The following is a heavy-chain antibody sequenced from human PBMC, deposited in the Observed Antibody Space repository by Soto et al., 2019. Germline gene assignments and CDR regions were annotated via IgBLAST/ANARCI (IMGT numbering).Heavy chain of an antibody. CDR3: AKRSSSSTFDY. Sequence: GGSLRLSCAASGFTFSSYAMHWVRQAPGKGLEWVAVIAYDGRSKYYADSVKGRFTISRDNSKNTLYLQMNSLRAEDTAVYYCAKRSSSSTFDYWGQGTLVTVSS. D-gene: IGHD6-6*01. CDR1: GFTFSSYA. V-gene: IGHV3-30-3*02. CDR2: IAYDGRSK. J-gene: IGHJ4*02.